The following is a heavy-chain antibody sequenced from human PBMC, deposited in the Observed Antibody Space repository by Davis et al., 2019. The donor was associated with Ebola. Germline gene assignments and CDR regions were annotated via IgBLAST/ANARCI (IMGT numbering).Heavy chain of an antibody. D-gene: IGHD5-18*01. Sequence: KVSCKGSGYSFTSYWIGWVRQMPGKGLEWVGIIYPGDSDTRYSPSFQGHVTISADKSISTAYLQWSSLKASDTAMYYCARRGYSYGLDYFDYWGQGTLVTVSS. CDR2: IYPGDSDT. CDR1: GYSFTSYW. J-gene: IGHJ4*02. V-gene: IGHV5-51*01. CDR3: ARRGYSYGLDYFDY.